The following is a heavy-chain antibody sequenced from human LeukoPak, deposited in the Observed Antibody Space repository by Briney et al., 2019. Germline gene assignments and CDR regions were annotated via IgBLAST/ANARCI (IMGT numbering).Heavy chain of an antibody. CDR1: GFTLSNFA. CDR3: AAGVRDSSGYFDY. CDR2: ISGGGNNR. Sequence: PGGSLRLSCAASGFTLSNFAVSWVRQAPGKGLEWVSAISGGGNNRYYADYVKGRFTISRDNSKNTLYLQMNSLRAEDTAVYYCAAGVRDSSGYFDYWGQGTLVTVSP. V-gene: IGHV3-23*01. J-gene: IGHJ4*02. D-gene: IGHD3-22*01.